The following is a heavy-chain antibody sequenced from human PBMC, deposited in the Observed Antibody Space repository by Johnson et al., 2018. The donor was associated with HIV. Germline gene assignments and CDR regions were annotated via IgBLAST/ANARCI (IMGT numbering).Heavy chain of an antibody. J-gene: IGHJ3*02. CDR2: ISWNSGSI. V-gene: IGHV3-9*01. D-gene: IGHD1-26*01. Sequence: QLVESGGGVVRPGGSLRLSCAGSGFTFDDYAMHWVRQAPGKGLEWVSGISWNSGSIGYADSVQGRFTISRDNAKNSLYLQMNSLRTEDTAVYYCSRGERFGGTQEAFDIWGQGTMVTVSS. CDR1: GFTFDDYA. CDR3: SRGERFGGTQEAFDI.